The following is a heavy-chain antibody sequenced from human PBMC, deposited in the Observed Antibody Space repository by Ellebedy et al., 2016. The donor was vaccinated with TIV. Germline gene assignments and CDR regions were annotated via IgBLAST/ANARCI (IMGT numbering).Heavy chain of an antibody. CDR3: ARDPRPYPRYGHYDF. Sequence: PGGSLRLSCEASGFIFSTYGMHWVRQAPGKGLEWVSSINDISSTIYYADSLRGRFTISRDNAKNSLFLQMDNLRADDTAVYYCARDPRPYPRYGHYDFWGQGTLVTVSS. D-gene: IGHD3-9*01. V-gene: IGHV3-21*01. CDR1: GFIFSTYG. CDR2: INDISSTI. J-gene: IGHJ4*02.